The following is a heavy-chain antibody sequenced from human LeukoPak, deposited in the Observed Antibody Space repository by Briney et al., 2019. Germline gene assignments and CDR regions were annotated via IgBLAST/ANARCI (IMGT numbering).Heavy chain of an antibody. D-gene: IGHD3-10*01. CDR2: ISYDGSNK. V-gene: IGHV3-30-3*01. CDR1: GFTFSSYA. Sequence: QPGRSLRLSCAASGFTFSSYAMHWVRQPPGKGLEWVAVISYDGSNKFYADSVKGRFTLSRDNSKNTLYLQMNSLRIEDTAVYYCGRGSVGFGELHYWGQGTLVTVSS. J-gene: IGHJ4*02. CDR3: GRGSVGFGELHY.